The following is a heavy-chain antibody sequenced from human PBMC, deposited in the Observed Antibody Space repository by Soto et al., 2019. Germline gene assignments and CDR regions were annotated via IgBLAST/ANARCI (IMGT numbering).Heavy chain of an antibody. D-gene: IGHD3-10*01. CDR2: INAGNGNT. J-gene: IGHJ5*02. CDR3: ARDGRFGELYVPSSSFDP. V-gene: IGHV1-3*01. CDR1: GYTFTSYA. Sequence: ASVKVSCKASGYTFTSYAMHWVRQAPGQRLEWMGWINAGNGNTKYSQKFQGRVTITGDTSASTAYMELSSLRSEDTAVYYCARDGRFGELYVPSSSFDPWGQGTLVTVSS.